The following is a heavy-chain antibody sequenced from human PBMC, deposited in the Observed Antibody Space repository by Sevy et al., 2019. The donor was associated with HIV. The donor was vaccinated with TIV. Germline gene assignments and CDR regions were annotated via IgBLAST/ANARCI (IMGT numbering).Heavy chain of an antibody. Sequence: SETLSLTCAVYGGSFSGYYWSWIRQPPGKGLEWIGEINHSGSTNYNPSLKSRVTISVDTSKNQFSLKLSSVTAADTAVYYCARFVIGSGSYYILKSRGLSYYFDYWGQGTLVTVSS. CDR3: ARFVIGSGSYYILKSRGLSYYFDY. V-gene: IGHV4-34*01. D-gene: IGHD3-10*01. CDR1: GGSFSGYY. CDR2: INHSGST. J-gene: IGHJ4*02.